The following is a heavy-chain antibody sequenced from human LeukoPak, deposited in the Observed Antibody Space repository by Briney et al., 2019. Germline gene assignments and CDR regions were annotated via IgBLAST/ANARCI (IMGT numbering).Heavy chain of an antibody. Sequence: PGGSLRLSCAASGFTFSSYWMSWVRQAPGKGLEWVANIKQDGSEKYYVDSVKGRFTISRDNAKNSLYLQMNSLRAEDTAVYYCARGLGTTLGYCSSTSRICPYYFDYWGQGTLVTVSS. CDR2: IKQDGSEK. CDR1: GFTFSSYW. CDR3: ARGLGTTLGYCSSTSRICPYYFDY. D-gene: IGHD2-2*01. J-gene: IGHJ4*02. V-gene: IGHV3-7*01.